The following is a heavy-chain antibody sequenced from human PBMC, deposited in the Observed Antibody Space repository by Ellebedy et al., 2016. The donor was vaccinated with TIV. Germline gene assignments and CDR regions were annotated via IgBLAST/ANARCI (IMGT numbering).Heavy chain of an antibody. Sequence: GESLKISXAASGFTFSSYGMHWVRQAPGKGLEWVAVIWYDGSNKYYADSVKGRFTISRDNSKNTLYLQMNSLRAEDTAVYYCAKGSRVVAAIDGMDVWGQGTTVTVSS. CDR3: AKGSRVVAAIDGMDV. CDR1: GFTFSSYG. D-gene: IGHD2-15*01. V-gene: IGHV3-33*06. CDR2: IWYDGSNK. J-gene: IGHJ6*02.